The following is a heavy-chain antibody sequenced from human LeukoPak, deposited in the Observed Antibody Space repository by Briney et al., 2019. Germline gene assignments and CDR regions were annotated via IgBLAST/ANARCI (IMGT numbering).Heavy chain of an antibody. D-gene: IGHD1-26*01. CDR3: ARRSSVGAFDY. CDR1: GGSISSGSYY. CDR2: IYTSGST. Sequence: SETLSLTCTVSGGSISSGSYYWSWIRQPAGKGLEWLGRIYTSGSTNYNPSLKSRVTMSVDTSKNQFSLKLSYVTAADTAVYYCARRSSVGAFDYWGQGTLVTVSS. J-gene: IGHJ4*02. V-gene: IGHV4-61*02.